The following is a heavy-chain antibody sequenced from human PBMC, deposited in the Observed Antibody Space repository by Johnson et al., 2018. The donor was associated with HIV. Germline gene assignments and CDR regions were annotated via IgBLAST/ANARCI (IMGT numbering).Heavy chain of an antibody. J-gene: IGHJ3*02. Sequence: VQLVESGGGLVQPGGSLRLSCAASGFNFSNYAMTWVRQAPGKGLEWVSSISGSGGSTYYADSVKGRFTISRDNSKNTLYLQMNSLRVEDTAVYYCARARAKVVAGLDAFDIWGQGTMVTVSS. CDR2: ISGSGGST. CDR3: ARARAKVVAGLDAFDI. V-gene: IGHV3-23*04. CDR1: GFNFSNYA. D-gene: IGHD6-19*01.